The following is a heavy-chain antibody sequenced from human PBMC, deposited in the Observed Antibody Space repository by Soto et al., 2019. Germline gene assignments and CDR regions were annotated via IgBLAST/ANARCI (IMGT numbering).Heavy chain of an antibody. V-gene: IGHV3-21*01. CDR2: ISSSSSYI. D-gene: IGHD5-18*01. Sequence: EVQLVESGGGLVKPGGSLRLSCAASGFTFSSYSMNWVRQAPGKWLEWVSSISSSSSYIYYADSVKGRFTISRDNAKNSLYLQMNSLRAEDMAVYYCASNRYSYGYLPMIYWGQGTLVTVSS. CDR3: ASNRYSYGYLPMIY. CDR1: GFTFSSYS. J-gene: IGHJ4*02.